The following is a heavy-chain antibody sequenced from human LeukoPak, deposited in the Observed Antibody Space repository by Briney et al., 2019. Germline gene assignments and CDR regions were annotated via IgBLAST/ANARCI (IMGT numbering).Heavy chain of an antibody. CDR3: ASHSGYCSSTSCYNFDY. CDR2: IYYSGST. Sequence: SETLSLTCTVSGGSISSYYWSWIRQPPGKGLEWIGYIYYSGSTNYNPSLKSRVTISVDTSKNQFSLKLSSVTAADTAVYYCASHSGYCSSTSCYNFDYWGQGTLVTVSS. CDR1: GGSISSYY. J-gene: IGHJ4*02. V-gene: IGHV4-59*08. D-gene: IGHD2-2*02.